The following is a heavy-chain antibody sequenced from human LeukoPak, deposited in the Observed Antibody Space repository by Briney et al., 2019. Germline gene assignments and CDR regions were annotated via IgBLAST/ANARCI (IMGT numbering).Heavy chain of an antibody. CDR2: ISSSGSTI. V-gene: IGHV3-11*04. CDR1: GFTFSDYY. D-gene: IGHD3-22*01. CDR3: ACTQSSGYYQPFNY. J-gene: IGHJ4*02. Sequence: GGSLRLSCAASGFTFSDYYMSWIRQAPGKGLEWVSYISSSGSTIYYADSVKGRFTISRDNAKNSLYLQMNSLRAEDTAVYYCACTQSSGYYQPFNYWGQGTLVTVSS.